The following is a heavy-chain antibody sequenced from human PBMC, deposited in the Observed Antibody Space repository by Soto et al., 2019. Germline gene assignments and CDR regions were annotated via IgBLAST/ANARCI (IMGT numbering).Heavy chain of an antibody. D-gene: IGHD5-12*01. CDR3: ARSYIVRGSLDY. V-gene: IGHV1-3*01. CDR2: INAGNGNT. Sequence: ASVKVSCKASGYTFTSYAMHWVRQAPGQRLEWMGWINAGNGNTKYSQKFQGRVTITRDTSASTAYMELSSLRSEDTAVYYCARSYIVRGSLDYWGQGTLVTVSS. CDR1: GYTFTSYA. J-gene: IGHJ4*02.